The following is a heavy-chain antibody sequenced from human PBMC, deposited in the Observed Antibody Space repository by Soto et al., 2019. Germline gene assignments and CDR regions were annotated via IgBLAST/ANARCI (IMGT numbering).Heavy chain of an antibody. J-gene: IGHJ4*02. CDR3: AREVVTTQWYFDN. CDR1: GFTFSSHS. CDR2: TSSNEGTK. Sequence: GGSLRLSCATSGFTFSSHSMHWFRQAPGKGLEWVAVTSSNEGTKFYADSVKGRFTISRDNSKNTLFLHMNSLRLEDTGIYYCAREVVTTQWYFDNWGQGILVTVSS. D-gene: IGHD1-1*01. V-gene: IGHV3-30-3*01.